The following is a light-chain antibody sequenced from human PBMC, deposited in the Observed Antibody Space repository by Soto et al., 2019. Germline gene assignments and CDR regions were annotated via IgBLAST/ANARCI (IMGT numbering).Light chain of an antibody. CDR3: QQYNSYLT. J-gene: IGKJ1*01. CDR1: QSISIW. CDR2: RAS. V-gene: IGKV1-5*03. Sequence: DIQMTQSPSTLSASVGDRVTITCRASQSISIWLAWYQQKPGKAPKLLIYRASSLESWVPSRFSGSGSGTEFTLTISSLKPDEFATDYCQQYNSYLTFGNGTNVEIK.